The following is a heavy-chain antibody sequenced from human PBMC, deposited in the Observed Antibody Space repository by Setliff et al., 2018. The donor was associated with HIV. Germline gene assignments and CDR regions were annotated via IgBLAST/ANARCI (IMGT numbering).Heavy chain of an antibody. CDR3: AREPSGWYFKDNWFDP. V-gene: IGHV1-18*01. Sequence: ASVKVSCKASGYTSTSYGITWVRQAPGQGLEWMGWISVYNGDKKYAQKFQGRVTMTTDTPTGTAYMELRSLKSDDTAVYYCAREPSGWYFKDNWFDPWGRGTLVTVSS. J-gene: IGHJ5*02. D-gene: IGHD6-19*01. CDR1: GYTSTSYG. CDR2: ISVYNGDK.